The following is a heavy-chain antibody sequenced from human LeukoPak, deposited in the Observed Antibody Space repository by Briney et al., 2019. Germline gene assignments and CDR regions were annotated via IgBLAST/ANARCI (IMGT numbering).Heavy chain of an antibody. CDR3: ARTMYYYDSSGPSGPYGMDV. V-gene: IGHV1-18*01. CDR2: ISAYNGNT. Sequence: ASVKVSCKASGYTFTSYGISWVRQAPGQGLEWMGWISAYNGNTNYAQKLQGRVTITTDTSTSTAYMELRSLRSDDTAVYYCARTMYYYDSSGPSGPYGMDVWGQGTTVTVSS. CDR1: GYTFTSYG. J-gene: IGHJ6*02. D-gene: IGHD3-22*01.